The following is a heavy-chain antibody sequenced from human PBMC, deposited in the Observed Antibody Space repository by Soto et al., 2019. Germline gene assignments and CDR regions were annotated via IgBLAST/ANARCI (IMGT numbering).Heavy chain of an antibody. V-gene: IGHV4-59*08. CDR3: ARGRHWFGP. CDR1: GISITSSY. J-gene: IGHJ5*02. CDR2: ISDRGDI. Sequence: SETLSLTCTASGISITSSYWNWFRQSPGKGLEWIGQISDRGDINYNPPLESRVAISTDTSKNQGSLTLTAVNAADTAVYFCARGRHWFGPWGQGTLVTVSS.